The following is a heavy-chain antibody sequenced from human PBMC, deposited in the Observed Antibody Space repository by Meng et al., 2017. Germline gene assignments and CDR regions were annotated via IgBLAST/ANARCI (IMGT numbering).Heavy chain of an antibody. CDR2: INSYSGDT. CDR1: GYIFASYG. Sequence: QVQLVQSGAGVKKPGASVKVSCKASGYIFASYGIHWVRQAPGQGLEWIGWINSYSGDTNYTQTLQGRVTLTKEPSTSTAYMELRSLRSDDTAVYYCAREERGSGDSWGQGTLVTVSS. D-gene: IGHD3-22*01. V-gene: IGHV1-18*01. J-gene: IGHJ5*02. CDR3: AREERGSGDS.